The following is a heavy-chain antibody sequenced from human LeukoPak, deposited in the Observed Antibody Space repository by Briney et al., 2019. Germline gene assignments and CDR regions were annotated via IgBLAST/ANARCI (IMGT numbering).Heavy chain of an antibody. J-gene: IGHJ4*02. CDR2: IIPIFGTA. CDR3: ARNRRPYYYGSGSGIFDY. D-gene: IGHD3-10*01. CDR1: GGTFSSYA. V-gene: IGHV1-69*13. Sequence: ASVKVSCKASGGTFSSYAISWVRQAPGQGLEWMGGIIPIFGTANYAQKFQGRVTITADESTSTAYMELSSLRSEDTAVYCCARNRRPYYYGSGSGIFDYWGQGTMVTVSS.